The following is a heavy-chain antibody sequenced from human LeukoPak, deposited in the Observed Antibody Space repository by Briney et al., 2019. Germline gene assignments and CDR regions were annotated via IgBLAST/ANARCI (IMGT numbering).Heavy chain of an antibody. V-gene: IGHV3-7*01. CDR1: GFAFSRYW. CDR2: MNQDGRET. D-gene: IGHD4-23*01. Sequence: GGSLRLSCGVSGFAFSRYWMHWFRQAPGKGLEWVASMNQDGRETYSVDSVRGRFAIFRDNTRNSLYLEMNNVRAADTGVYYCARGTVGIPGTDYWGQGTLVTVSS. J-gene: IGHJ4*02. CDR3: ARGTVGIPGTDY.